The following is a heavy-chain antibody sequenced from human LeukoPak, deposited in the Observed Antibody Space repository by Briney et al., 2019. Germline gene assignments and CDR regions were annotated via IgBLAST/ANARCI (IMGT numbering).Heavy chain of an antibody. J-gene: IGHJ6*02. V-gene: IGHV3-21*06. CDR2: ISSSSSDT. CDR1: GFTFSSYS. D-gene: IGHD3-16*02. Sequence: PGGSLRLSCAASGFTFSSYSMNWVRQAPGKGLEWVSSISSSSSDTYYADSVKGRFTISRDNAKNSLYLQINSLRAEDTAVYYCAREAFYDFLWGSYRCGLEVWGQGTTVTVSS. CDR3: AREAFYDFLWGSYRCGLEV.